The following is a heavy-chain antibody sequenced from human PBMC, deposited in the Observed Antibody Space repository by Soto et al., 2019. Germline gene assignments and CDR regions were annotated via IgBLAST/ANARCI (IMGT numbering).Heavy chain of an antibody. CDR1: GGSTSSGGYS. Sequence: PSETLSLTCAVSGGSTSSGGYSWSWIRQPPGKGLEWIGYIYHSGSTYYNPSLKSRVTMSVDTSKNQFSLKLSSVTAADTAVYYCARVLTGYYPAFDIWGQGTMVTVSS. D-gene: IGHD3-9*01. V-gene: IGHV4-30-2*01. J-gene: IGHJ3*02. CDR2: IYHSGST. CDR3: ARVLTGYYPAFDI.